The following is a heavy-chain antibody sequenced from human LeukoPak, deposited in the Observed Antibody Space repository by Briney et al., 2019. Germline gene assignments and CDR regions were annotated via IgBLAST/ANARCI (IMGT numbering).Heavy chain of an antibody. CDR3: AKEGYSSSWYLHFDY. CDR1: GFTFSSYA. V-gene: IGHV3-23*01. CDR2: ISGSGGSGGGT. J-gene: IGHJ4*02. Sequence: GGSLRLSCAASGFTFSSYAMTWVHQAPGKGLEWVSTISGSGGSGGGTYYADSVKGRFTISRDNSKNTLFLQMNSLRAEDTALYYCAKEGYSSSWYLHFDYWGQGTLVTVSS. D-gene: IGHD6-13*01.